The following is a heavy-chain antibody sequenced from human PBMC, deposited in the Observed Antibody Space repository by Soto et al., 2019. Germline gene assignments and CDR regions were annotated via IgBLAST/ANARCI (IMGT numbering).Heavy chain of an antibody. CDR1: GFTFSNYD. CDR2: ITTSGDKT. V-gene: IGHV3-23*01. Sequence: GGSLRLSCAASGFTFSNYDMRWVRQAPGKGPAWVSGITTSGDKTYYADSVKGRFTISRDNSKNTLYLQMNSLRTEDTAVYYCARLNYHGLNYHGLGTKTMDVWGQGTTVTVSS. D-gene: IGHD3-10*01. CDR3: ARLNYHGLNYHGLGTKTMDV. J-gene: IGHJ6*02.